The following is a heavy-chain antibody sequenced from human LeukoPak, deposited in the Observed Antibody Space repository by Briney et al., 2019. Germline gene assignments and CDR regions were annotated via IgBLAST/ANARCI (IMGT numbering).Heavy chain of an antibody. J-gene: IGHJ3*02. D-gene: IGHD1-26*01. V-gene: IGHV4-59*01. Sequence: SETLSLTCTVSGGSISSYYWSRIRQPPGKGLEWIGYIYYSGSTNYNPSLKSRVTISVDTSKNQFSLKLSSVTAADTAVYYCARDSDDDAFDIWGQGTMVTVSS. CDR3: ARDSDDDAFDI. CDR2: IYYSGST. CDR1: GGSISSYY.